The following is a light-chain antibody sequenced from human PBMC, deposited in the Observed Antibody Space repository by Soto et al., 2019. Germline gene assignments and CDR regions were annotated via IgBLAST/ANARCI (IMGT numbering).Light chain of an antibody. CDR3: QQYGSSPRT. Sequence: EIVLTQSPGTLSLSPGERATLSCRASQSVSSSYLAWYQQKPGQAPRLLIYGASSRATGIPDRFSGSGSGTEFTLNISRLEAEDFAVYYCQQYGSSPRTFGQGTKVEIK. CDR2: GAS. CDR1: QSVSSSY. V-gene: IGKV3-20*01. J-gene: IGKJ1*01.